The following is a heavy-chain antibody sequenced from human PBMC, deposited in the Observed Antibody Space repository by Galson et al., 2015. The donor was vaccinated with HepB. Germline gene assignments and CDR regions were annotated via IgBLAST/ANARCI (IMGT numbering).Heavy chain of an antibody. D-gene: IGHD1-26*01. CDR2: IWYDGSNK. CDR3: ARDPTSGSYLLDY. V-gene: IGHV3-33*08. Sequence: SLRLSCAASGFTFSSYGMHWVRQAPGKGLEWVAVIWYDGSNKYYADSVKGRFTISRDNSKNTLYLQMSSLRAEDTAVYYCARDPTSGSYLLDYWGQGTLVTVSS. CDR1: GFTFSSYG. J-gene: IGHJ4*02.